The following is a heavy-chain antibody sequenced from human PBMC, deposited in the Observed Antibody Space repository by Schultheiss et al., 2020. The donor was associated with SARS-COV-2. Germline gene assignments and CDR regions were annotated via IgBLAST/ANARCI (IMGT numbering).Heavy chain of an antibody. Sequence: SETLSLTCTVSGGSISSGDYYWSWIRQPPGKGLEWIGYIYYSGSTYYNPSLKSRVTISVDTSKNQFSLKLSSVTAADTAVYYCARVRSSKYYYYYGMDVWGQGTTVTVSS. CDR3: ARVRSSKYYYYYGMDV. V-gene: IGHV4-30-4*01. CDR2: IYYSGST. J-gene: IGHJ6*02. CDR1: GGSISSGDYY. D-gene: IGHD4-11*01.